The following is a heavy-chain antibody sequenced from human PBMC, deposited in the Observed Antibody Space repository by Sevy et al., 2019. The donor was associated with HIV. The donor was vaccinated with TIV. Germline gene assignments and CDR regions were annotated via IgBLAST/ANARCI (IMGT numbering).Heavy chain of an antibody. D-gene: IGHD6-19*01. V-gene: IGHV3-30*18. J-gene: IGHJ6*02. CDR3: AKGRRGSGFYYYGMDV. Sequence: GGSLRLSCAASGFILSSYGMHWVRQAPGKGLEWVAVISYDGSNKYYAYSVKGRFTISRDNSKNTLYLQMNSLRAEDTAVYYCAKGRRGSGFYYYGMDVWGQGATVTVSS. CDR2: ISYDGSNK. CDR1: GFILSSYG.